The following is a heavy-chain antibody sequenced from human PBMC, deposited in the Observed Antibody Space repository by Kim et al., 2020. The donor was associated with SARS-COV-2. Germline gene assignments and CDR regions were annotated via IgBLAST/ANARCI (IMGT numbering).Heavy chain of an antibody. CDR1: GGSISSYY. CDR3: ARGIVLRFLEVEYYYYGMDV. V-gene: IGHV4-59*13. J-gene: IGHJ6*02. CDR2: IDYSGST. Sequence: SETLSLTCTVSGGSISSYYWSWIRQPPGKGLEWIGYIDYSGSTNYNPSLKSRVTISVDTSKNQFSLKLSSVTAADTAVYYCARGIVLRFLEVEYYYYGMDVWGQGTTVTVSS. D-gene: IGHD3-3*01.